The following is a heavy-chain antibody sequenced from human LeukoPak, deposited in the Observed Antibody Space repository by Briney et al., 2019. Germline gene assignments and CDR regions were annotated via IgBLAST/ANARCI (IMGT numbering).Heavy chain of an antibody. Sequence: GGSLRLSCAASGFTVSTKHMSWVRQTPGKGLEWVSVIYSGGTTYYADSVKGRVAISRDNSKNTLYLQMNSLRVEDTAVYYCARGAITMVRAWEFDYWGQGTRVTVSS. CDR2: IYSGGTT. CDR3: ARGAITMVRAWEFDY. CDR1: GFTVSTKH. V-gene: IGHV3-66*01. J-gene: IGHJ4*02. D-gene: IGHD3-10*01.